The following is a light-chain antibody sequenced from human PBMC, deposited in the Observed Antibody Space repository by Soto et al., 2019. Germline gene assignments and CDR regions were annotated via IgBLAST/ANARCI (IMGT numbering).Light chain of an antibody. CDR1: SSDVGGYNY. J-gene: IGLJ1*01. CDR3: SSYTSSSTYV. Sequence: QSVLTQPASVSGSPGQSITMSCTGTSSDVGGYNYVSWYQQHPGKAPNLMISDVSNRPSGVSNRFSGSKSGNTASLTISGLQAEDEADYYCSSYTSSSTYVFGTGTKVTVL. CDR2: DVS. V-gene: IGLV2-14*01.